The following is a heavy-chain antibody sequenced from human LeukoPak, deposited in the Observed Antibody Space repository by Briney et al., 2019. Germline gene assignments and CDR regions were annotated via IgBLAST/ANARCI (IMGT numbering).Heavy chain of an antibody. CDR2: INHSGST. D-gene: IGHD5-18*01. CDR3: AIRRYSYGYLNWFDP. J-gene: IGHJ5*02. CDR1: GFTFSNFG. V-gene: IGHV4-34*08. Sequence: GSLRLSCAASGFTFSNFGMTWVRQAPGKGLEWIGEINHSGSTNYNPSLKSRVTISVDTSKNQFSLKLSSVTAADTAVYYCAIRRYSYGYLNWFDPWGQGTLVTVSS.